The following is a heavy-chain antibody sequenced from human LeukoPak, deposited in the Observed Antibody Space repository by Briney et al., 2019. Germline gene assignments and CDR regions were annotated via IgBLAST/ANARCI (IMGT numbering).Heavy chain of an antibody. CDR2: ISSSSSYI. CDR1: GFTFSNNA. J-gene: IGHJ4*02. CDR3: ARDPLGSSISPDFDY. D-gene: IGHD6-13*01. Sequence: GGSLRLSCAASGFTFSNNAMSWVRQAPGKGLEWVSSISSSSSYIYYADSVKGRFTISRDNAKNSLYLQMNSLRAEDAAVYYCARDPLGSSISPDFDYWGQGTLVTVSS. V-gene: IGHV3-21*01.